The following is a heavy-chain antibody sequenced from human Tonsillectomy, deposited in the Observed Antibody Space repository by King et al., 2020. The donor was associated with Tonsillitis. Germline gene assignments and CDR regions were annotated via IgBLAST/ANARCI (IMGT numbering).Heavy chain of an antibody. CDR3: AKDLEVRVYYFDY. CDR1: GFTFSSYA. D-gene: IGHD3-10*01. V-gene: IGHV3-23*04. Sequence: VQLVESGGGVVQPGGSLRLSCAASGFTFSSYAMSWVRQAPGKGLEWVSIISGSGASTYYADSVKGRFTISRDNSKNTLYLQMNSLGAEDTAVYYCAKDLEVRVYYFDYWGQGTLVTVSS. CDR2: ISGSGAST. J-gene: IGHJ4*02.